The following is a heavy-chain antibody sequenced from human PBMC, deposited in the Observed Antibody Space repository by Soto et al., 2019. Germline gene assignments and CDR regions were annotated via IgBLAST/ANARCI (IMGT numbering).Heavy chain of an antibody. J-gene: IGHJ4*02. V-gene: IGHV4-4*02. CDR3: ATRYSGWPG. CDR1: GGSISATTW. D-gene: IGHD5-12*01. CDR2: IFHSGST. Sequence: QVQLQESGPGLVQPSGTLSLTCAVSGGSISATTWWTWVRQPPGKGLEWIGEIFHSGSTNYNPSFXSRVTISVDMSKNQFSLQLTSVTDADTAVYYCATRYSGWPGWGQGILVTVSS.